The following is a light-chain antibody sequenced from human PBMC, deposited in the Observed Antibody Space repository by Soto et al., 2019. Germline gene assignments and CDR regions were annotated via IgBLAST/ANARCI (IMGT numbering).Light chain of an antibody. J-gene: IGKJ5*01. V-gene: IGKV3-15*01. CDR3: QQRQYWPPIT. Sequence: EIMMTQSPATLSVSQGGRATLSCRASQSVSSNLAWYQQKPGQAPRLLIYGASTRATGIPARFSGGGSGTDFTLTISSLEPEDFAIYYCQQRQYWPPITFGQGTRLEIK. CDR2: GAS. CDR1: QSVSSN.